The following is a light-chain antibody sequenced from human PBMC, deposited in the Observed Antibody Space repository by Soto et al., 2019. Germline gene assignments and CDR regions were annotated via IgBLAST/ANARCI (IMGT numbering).Light chain of an antibody. J-gene: IGKJ2*01. CDR3: QQYSNWPYT. CDR1: QSVSSN. Sequence: EIVMTQSPATLSVSPGERATLSCRASQSVSSNLAWYQQKPGQAPRLLIYGASTRATGIPARFSGSGSGTEFTLTISSLHSEDFAVYYCQQYSNWPYTFGQGTKLEIK. V-gene: IGKV3-15*01. CDR2: GAS.